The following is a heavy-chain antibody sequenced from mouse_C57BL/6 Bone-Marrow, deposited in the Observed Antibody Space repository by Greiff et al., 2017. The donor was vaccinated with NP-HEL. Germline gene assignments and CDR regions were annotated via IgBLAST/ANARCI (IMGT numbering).Heavy chain of an antibody. CDR2: IWSGGST. CDR1: GFSLTSYG. Sequence: QVHVKQSGPGLVQPSQSLSITCTVSGFSLTSYGVHWVRQSPGKGLEWLGVIWSGGSTDYNAAFISRLSISKDNSKSQVFFKMNSLQADDTAIYYCARKAYYSNGWFAYWGQGTLVTVSA. D-gene: IGHD2-5*01. J-gene: IGHJ3*01. V-gene: IGHV2-2*01. CDR3: ARKAYYSNGWFAY.